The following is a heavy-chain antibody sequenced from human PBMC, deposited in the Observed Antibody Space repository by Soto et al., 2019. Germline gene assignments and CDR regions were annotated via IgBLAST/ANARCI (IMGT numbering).Heavy chain of an antibody. J-gene: IGHJ3*02. CDR2: ISAYNGNT. V-gene: IGHV1-18*01. CDR1: GYTFTSYG. CDR3: ARDEEYYYDSSGYRFHDAYDI. D-gene: IGHD3-22*01. Sequence: GASVKVSCKASGYTFTSYGISWVRQAPGQGLEWMGWISAYNGNTNYAQKLQGRVTMTTDTSTSTAYMELRSLRSDDTAVYYCARDEEYYYDSSGYRFHDAYDIWGQGTMVTVSS.